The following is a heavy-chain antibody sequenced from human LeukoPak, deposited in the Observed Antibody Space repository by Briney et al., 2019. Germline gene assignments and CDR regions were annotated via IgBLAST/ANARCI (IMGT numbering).Heavy chain of an antibody. V-gene: IGHV4-4*07. D-gene: IGHD6-13*01. Sequence: PSETLSLTCTVSGGSISSYYWSWIRQPAGKGLEWIGRIYTSGSTDYNPSLKSRVTMSVDTSKNQFSLKLSSVTAADTAVYYCARGDSSSWYSAFDIWGQGTMVTVSS. J-gene: IGHJ3*02. CDR3: ARGDSSSWYSAFDI. CDR2: IYTSGST. CDR1: GGSISSYY.